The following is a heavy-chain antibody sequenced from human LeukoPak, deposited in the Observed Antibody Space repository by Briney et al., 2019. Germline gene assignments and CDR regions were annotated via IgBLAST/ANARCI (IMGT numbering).Heavy chain of an antibody. J-gene: IGHJ6*03. CDR3: ASEGNYDSSGYSRYNYYYMDV. V-gene: IGHV1-69*05. Sequence: PVKVSCKASGGTFSSYAISWVRQAPGQGLEWMGGIIPIFGTANYAQKFQGRVTITTDESTSTAYMELSSLRSEDTAVYYCASEGNYDSSGYSRYNYYYMDVWGKGTAVTASS. CDR2: IIPIFGTA. CDR1: GGTFSSYA. D-gene: IGHD3-22*01.